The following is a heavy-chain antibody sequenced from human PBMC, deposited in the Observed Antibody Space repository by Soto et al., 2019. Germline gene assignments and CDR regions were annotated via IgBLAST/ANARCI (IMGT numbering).Heavy chain of an antibody. CDR1: GFSLSTTGVG. CDR2: IFWNDDK. CDR3: AQSSSGWYRARMDV. J-gene: IGHJ6*02. D-gene: IGHD6-19*01. V-gene: IGHV2-5*01. Sequence: QITLKESGPPLVKPTQTLTLTCTFSGFSLSTTGVGVAWIRQPPGKALEWLALIFWNDDKHYSPSMKSSLTITKDTSKNQVVLTMTNVDPVDAATYYCAQSSSGWYRARMDVWGQGTTVTVSS.